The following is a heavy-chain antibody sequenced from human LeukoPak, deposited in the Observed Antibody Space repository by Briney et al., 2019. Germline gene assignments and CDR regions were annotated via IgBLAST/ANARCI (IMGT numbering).Heavy chain of an antibody. CDR3: ASLHSGWYYFDY. CDR2: IGPIAPIS. CDR1: GFSFNDYG. D-gene: IGHD6-19*01. J-gene: IGHJ4*02. V-gene: IGHV1-69*04. Sequence: ASVKVSCKASGFSFNDYGISWVRQAPGQGLEWMGRIGPIAPISKYAQRFRGRVTITADKSTTTVYMELSSLRSEDTAVYYCASLHSGWYYFDYWGQGTLVTVSS.